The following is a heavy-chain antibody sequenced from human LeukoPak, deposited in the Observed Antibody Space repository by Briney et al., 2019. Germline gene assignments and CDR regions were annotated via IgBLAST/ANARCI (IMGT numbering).Heavy chain of an antibody. CDR1: GFTFSSYV. V-gene: IGHV3-48*03. J-gene: IGHJ4*02. Sequence: GGSLRLSCAASGFTFSSYVMNWVRQAPGKGLQWVSYISTGGRTIHYADSAKGRFSISRDNAKNSLYLQMTSLRAVDTAVYYCARTLRGSRGYDWGFDFWGQGTQVTVSS. CDR3: ARTLRGSRGYDWGFDF. D-gene: IGHD5-12*01. CDR2: ISTGGRTI.